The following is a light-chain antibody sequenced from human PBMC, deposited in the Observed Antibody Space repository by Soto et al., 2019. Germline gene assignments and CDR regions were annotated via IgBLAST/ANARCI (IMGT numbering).Light chain of an antibody. CDR1: QDISDY. CDR2: GAS. V-gene: IGKV1-33*01. J-gene: IGKJ4*01. CDR3: QQYDNVLT. Sequence: DIQMTQSPSSLSASVGYRVTITCQASQDISDYLNWYQQQPGKAPKLLIYGASNLQTGVPSRFSGSGFGTHFTFTISSLQPEDIATYYCQQYDNVLTFGGGTKVEIK.